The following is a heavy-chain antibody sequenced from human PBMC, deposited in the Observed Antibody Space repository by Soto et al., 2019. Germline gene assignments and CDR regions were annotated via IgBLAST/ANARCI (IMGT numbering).Heavy chain of an antibody. CDR1: GAAISTYY. Sequence: DTLSLTCTVSGAAISTYYWSWMRQPPGKGQEWFGYIYYTESTKNNPSIKSRVTITVDTSKNQMSMKPRSVTATNTADNYCARIGLYDSDDYYYPDYWGQGTLVTVS. CDR2: IYYTEST. CDR3: ARIGLYDSDDYYYPDY. D-gene: IGHD3-22*01. V-gene: IGHV4-59*07. J-gene: IGHJ4*02.